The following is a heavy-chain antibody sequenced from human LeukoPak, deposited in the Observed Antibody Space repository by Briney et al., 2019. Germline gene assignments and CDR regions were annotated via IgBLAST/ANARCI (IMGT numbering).Heavy chain of an antibody. Sequence: PGGSLRLSCAASGSTFSSYAMHWVRQAPGKGLEWVAVISYDGSNKYYADSVKGRFTISRDNSKNTLYLQMNSLRAEDTAVYYCARGGSSRDLDYWGQGTLVTVSS. V-gene: IGHV3-30-3*01. CDR3: ARGGSSRDLDY. D-gene: IGHD2-2*01. CDR1: GSTFSSYA. J-gene: IGHJ4*02. CDR2: ISYDGSNK.